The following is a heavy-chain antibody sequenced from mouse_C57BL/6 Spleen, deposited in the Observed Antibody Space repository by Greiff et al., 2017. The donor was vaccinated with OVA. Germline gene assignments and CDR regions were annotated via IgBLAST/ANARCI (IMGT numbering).Heavy chain of an antibody. D-gene: IGHD2-13*01. CDR2: IDPSDSYT. V-gene: IGHV1-50*01. CDR1: GYTFTSYW. Sequence: QVQLKQPGAELVKPGASVKLSCKASGYTFTSYWMQWVKQRPGQGLEWIGEIDPSDSYTNYNQKFKGKATLTVDTSSSTAYMQLSSLTSEDSAVYYCARRRGLLPFAYWGQGTLVTVSA. CDR3: ARRRGLLPFAY. J-gene: IGHJ3*01.